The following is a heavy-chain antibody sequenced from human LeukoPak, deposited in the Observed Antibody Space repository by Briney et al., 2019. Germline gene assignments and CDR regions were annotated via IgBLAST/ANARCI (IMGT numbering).Heavy chain of an antibody. D-gene: IGHD3-10*01. J-gene: IGHJ5*02. V-gene: IGHV4-61*02. Sequence: SETLSLTCTVSGDSISTGGYFWSWIRQPAGKGLEWIGRIYAGGKTNYNPSLRSRVTISVDTSRNQFSLKLNSVTAADTAVYYCARMDYYGSGTYHSWFDPWGQGTLVTV. CDR2: IYAGGKT. CDR3: ARMDYYGSGTYHSWFDP. CDR1: GDSISTGGYF.